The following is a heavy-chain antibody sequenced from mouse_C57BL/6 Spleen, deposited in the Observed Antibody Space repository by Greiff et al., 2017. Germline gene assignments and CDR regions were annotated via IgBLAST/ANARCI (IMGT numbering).Heavy chain of an antibody. Sequence: EVQLQQSGPELVKPGASVKISCKASGYSFTGYYMNWVKQSPEKSLEWIGEINPSTGGTTYNQKFKAKATLTVDKSSSTAYMQLKSLTSEDSAVYYCARRAGSSYWYFDVWGTGTTVTVSS. D-gene: IGHD1-1*01. CDR1: GYSFTGYY. V-gene: IGHV1-42*01. J-gene: IGHJ1*03. CDR3: ARRAGSSYWYFDV. CDR2: INPSTGGT.